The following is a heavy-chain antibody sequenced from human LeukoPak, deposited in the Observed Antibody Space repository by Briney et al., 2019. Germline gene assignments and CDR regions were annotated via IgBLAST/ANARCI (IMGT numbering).Heavy chain of an antibody. Sequence: SGGSLRLSYAASGFTFDDYGMSGVRQAPGKGLEWVSGINWNGGSTGYADSVKGRFTISRDNAKNSLYLQMNSLRAEDTALYYCTRGEQWQSFDYWGQGSLVTVS. CDR1: GFTFDDYG. V-gene: IGHV3-20*03. D-gene: IGHD6-19*01. CDR3: TRGEQWQSFDY. CDR2: INWNGGST. J-gene: IGHJ4*02.